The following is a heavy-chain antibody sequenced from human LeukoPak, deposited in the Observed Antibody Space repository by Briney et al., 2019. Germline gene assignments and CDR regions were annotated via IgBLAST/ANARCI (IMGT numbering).Heavy chain of an antibody. J-gene: IGHJ4*02. CDR1: GGTFSSYA. CDR2: IIPIFGTA. Sequence: EASVKVSCKASGGTFSSYAISWVRQAPGQGLEWMGGIIPIFGTANYAQKFQGRVTITTDESTSTAYMELSSLRSEDTAVYYCARGWLGRFGELEDYWGQGTLVTVSS. V-gene: IGHV1-69*05. D-gene: IGHD3-10*01. CDR3: ARGWLGRFGELEDY.